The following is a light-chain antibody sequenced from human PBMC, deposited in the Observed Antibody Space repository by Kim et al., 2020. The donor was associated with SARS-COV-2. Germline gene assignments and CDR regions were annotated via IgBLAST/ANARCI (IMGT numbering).Light chain of an antibody. CDR2: GAS. CDR3: QQYGSSPIT. Sequence: ENVLTQSPGTLSLSPGERATLSCRASQSVRSSYLAWYQQKPGQAPRLLIVGASRRATGIPDRFSGSGSGTDFTLTISRLEPEDFAVYFCQQYGSSPITFGQGTRLEIK. V-gene: IGKV3-20*01. J-gene: IGKJ5*01. CDR1: QSVRSSY.